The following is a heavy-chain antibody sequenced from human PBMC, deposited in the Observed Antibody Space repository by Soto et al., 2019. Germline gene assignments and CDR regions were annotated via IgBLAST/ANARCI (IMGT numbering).Heavy chain of an antibody. CDR3: PTDSSITVTPVRLDY. CDR2: VKSKTHGGTT. D-gene: IGHD4-4*01. J-gene: IGHJ4*01. V-gene: IGHV3-15*07. CDR1: GFTFSNAW. Sequence: GGSLRLSCAVSGFTFSNAWINWVRQAPGKGLEWVGRVKSKTHGGTTDFAASVKGRFAISRDDSISMAFMRMNSLKIEDTAVYYCPTDSSITVTPVRLDYWGHGTRVTVSS.